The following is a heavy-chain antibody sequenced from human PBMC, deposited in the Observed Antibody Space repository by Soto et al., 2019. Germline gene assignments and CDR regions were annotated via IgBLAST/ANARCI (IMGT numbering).Heavy chain of an antibody. Sequence: GASVKVSCKASGGTFSSYTISWVRQAPGQGLKWMGRIIPILGIANYAQKFQGRVTITTDKSTSTAYMELRSLRSDDTAVYFCARTRKDYYGAGQRGPDPWGQGTLVTVSS. V-gene: IGHV1-69*02. J-gene: IGHJ5*02. CDR3: ARTRKDYYGAGQRGPDP. CDR2: IIPILGIA. D-gene: IGHD3-10*01. CDR1: GGTFSSYT.